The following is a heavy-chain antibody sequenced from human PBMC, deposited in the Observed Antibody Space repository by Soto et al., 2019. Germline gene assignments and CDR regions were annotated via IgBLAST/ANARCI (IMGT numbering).Heavy chain of an antibody. CDR1: GYTLTELS. CDR2: FDPEDGET. CDR3: ALEVGVAGLPNFDY. D-gene: IGHD6-19*01. Sequence: ASVKVSCKVSGYTLTELSMHWVRQAPGKGLEWMGGFDPEDGETIYAQKFQGRVTMTEDTSTDTAYMELSSLRSEDTAVYYCALEVGVAGLPNFDYWGQGTLVTVSS. V-gene: IGHV1-24*01. J-gene: IGHJ4*02.